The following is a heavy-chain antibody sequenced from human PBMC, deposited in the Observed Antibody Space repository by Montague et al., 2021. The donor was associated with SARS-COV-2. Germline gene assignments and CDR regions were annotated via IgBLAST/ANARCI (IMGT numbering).Heavy chain of an antibody. Sequence: TLSLTCTVSGGSISSGYYYWTWIRQPAGKGLEWIGRIYASGNTDYNPSLKSRVTISVDTSKNQVSLKLNSVTAADRAVYYCARGLRVFGSESGYEICYHYMDVWGKGTTVTVSS. V-gene: IGHV4-61*02. J-gene: IGHJ6*03. CDR2: IYASGNT. D-gene: IGHD5-12*01. CDR1: GGSISSGYYY. CDR3: ARGLRVFGSESGYEICYHYMDV.